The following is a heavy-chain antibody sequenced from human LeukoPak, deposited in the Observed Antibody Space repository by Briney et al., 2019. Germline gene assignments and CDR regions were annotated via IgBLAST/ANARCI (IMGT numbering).Heavy chain of an antibody. CDR3: ARGPLGYCSSTSCYASYYYYGMDV. V-gene: IGHV3-33*01. J-gene: IGHJ6*02. CDR1: GFTFSSYG. CDR2: IWYDGSNK. Sequence: PGGSLRLSCAASGFTFSSYGMHWVRQAPGKGLEWVAVIWYDGSNKYYADSVKGRFTISRDNSKNTLYLQMNSLRAEDTAVYYCARGPLGYCSSTSCYASYYYYGMDVWGQGTTVTVSS. D-gene: IGHD2-2*01.